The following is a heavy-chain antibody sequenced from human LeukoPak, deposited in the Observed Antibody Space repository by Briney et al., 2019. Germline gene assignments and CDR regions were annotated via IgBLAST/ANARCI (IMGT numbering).Heavy chain of an antibody. Sequence: PSETLSLTCTVSGGSISSYYWTWIRQPPGKALEWIGYIYYSGRTSYNPSLKSRVTMSVDTSKNQFSLKLSSVTAADTALYYCARYSGSHYAFDIWGQGTMVTVSS. CDR1: GGSISSYY. CDR3: ARYSGSHYAFDI. V-gene: IGHV4-59*08. J-gene: IGHJ3*02. CDR2: IYYSGRT. D-gene: IGHD1-26*01.